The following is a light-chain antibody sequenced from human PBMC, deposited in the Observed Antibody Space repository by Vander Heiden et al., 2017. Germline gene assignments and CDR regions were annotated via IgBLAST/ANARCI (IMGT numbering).Light chain of an antibody. Sequence: DIVLTQSPLSLSVTAGEQASISCRSSQSLLHSNGHNHLALSLPQPGQSHQVLIYLGSNRVSAVPDRRSGSGSGTECTLKSSRVEAEDGGVYDCRQAVQTANTFGQGTKMELK. CDR1: QSLLHSNGHNH. CDR3: RQAVQTANT. CDR2: LGS. J-gene: IGKJ2*01. V-gene: IGKV2-28*01.